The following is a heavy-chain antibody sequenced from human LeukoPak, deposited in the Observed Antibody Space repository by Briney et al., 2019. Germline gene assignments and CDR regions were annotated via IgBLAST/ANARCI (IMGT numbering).Heavy chain of an antibody. Sequence: SVKVSCTASGGTFSSHAISWVRQAPGQGLEWMGGIIPIFGTANYAQKFQGRVTITADESTSTAYMELSSLRSEDTAVYYCASDYGDYPSHAFDIWGQGTMVTVSS. V-gene: IGHV1-69*13. J-gene: IGHJ3*02. CDR3: ASDYGDYPSHAFDI. CDR2: IIPIFGTA. CDR1: GGTFSSHA. D-gene: IGHD4-17*01.